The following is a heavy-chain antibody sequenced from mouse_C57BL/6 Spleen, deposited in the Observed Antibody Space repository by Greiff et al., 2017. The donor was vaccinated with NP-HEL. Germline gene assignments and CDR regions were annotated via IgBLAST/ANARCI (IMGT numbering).Heavy chain of an antibody. D-gene: IGHD1-1*02. V-gene: IGHV2-2*01. CDR3: ARNMGRGYFDY. Sequence: VQVVESGPGLVQPSQSLSITCTVSGFSLTSYGVHWVRQSPGKGLEWLGVIWSGGSTGYNAAFISRLSISKDNSKSQVFFKMNSLQADDTAIYYCARNMGRGYFDYWGQGTTLTVSS. CDR1: GFSLTSYG. J-gene: IGHJ2*01. CDR2: IWSGGST.